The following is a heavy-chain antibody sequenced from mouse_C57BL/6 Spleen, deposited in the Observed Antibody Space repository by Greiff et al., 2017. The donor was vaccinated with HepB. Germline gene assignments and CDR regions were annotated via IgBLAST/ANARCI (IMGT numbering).Heavy chain of an antibody. CDR2: INPSSGYT. V-gene: IGHV1-7*01. Sequence: QVQLQQSGAELAKPGASVKLSCKASGYTFTSYWMHWVKQRPGQGLEWIGYINPSSGYTKYNQKFKDKATLTADKSSSTAYMQLSSLTYEDSAVYYCARLTTDCSIPAWFAYWGQGTLVTVSA. D-gene: IGHD2-5*01. CDR3: ARLTTDCSIPAWFAY. J-gene: IGHJ3*01. CDR1: GYTFTSYW.